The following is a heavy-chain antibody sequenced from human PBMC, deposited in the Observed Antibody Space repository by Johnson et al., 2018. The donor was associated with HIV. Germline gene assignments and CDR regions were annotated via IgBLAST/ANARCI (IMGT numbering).Heavy chain of an antibody. Sequence: VQLVESGGGLVQPGRSLRLSCAASGFTFDDYAMHWVRQAPGKGLEWVSGISWNSGSIGYADSVKGRLTISRDNAKNSLYLQMNSLRAEDTALYYCAKDIGAGARGAFDIWGQGTMVTVSS. CDR1: GFTFDDYA. CDR3: AKDIGAGARGAFDI. D-gene: IGHD1-26*01. V-gene: IGHV3-9*01. J-gene: IGHJ3*02. CDR2: ISWNSGSI.